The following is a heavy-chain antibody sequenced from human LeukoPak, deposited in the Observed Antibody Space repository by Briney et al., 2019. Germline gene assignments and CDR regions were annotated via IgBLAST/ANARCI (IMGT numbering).Heavy chain of an antibody. CDR3: VRGDDYGGPHY. D-gene: IGHD4-23*01. Sequence: GGSLRLSCAVSGFTFSSYWMHWVRQAPGKGLVWVSRIDRDGSRINYADSVKGRFTISRDNGKNTLFLQMNSLRAEDAAVYYCVRGDDYGGPHYWGQGTLVTVSS. CDR2: IDRDGSRI. J-gene: IGHJ4*02. CDR1: GFTFSSYW. V-gene: IGHV3-74*01.